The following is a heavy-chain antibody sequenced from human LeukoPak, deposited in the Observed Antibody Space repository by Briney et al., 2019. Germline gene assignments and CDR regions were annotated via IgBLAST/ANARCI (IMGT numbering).Heavy chain of an antibody. Sequence: GGSLRLSCAASGFTFSGFSMSWVRQSPTKGLEWVANIKQDGSERYYVDSVKGRFTISRDNTKNSLSLQMNNLRVEDTAVYYCARAGSHWHYVYWGQGTVVTVS. CDR3: ARAGSHWHYVY. CDR2: IKQDGSER. D-gene: IGHD3-10*01. V-gene: IGHV3-7*01. CDR1: GFTFSGFS. J-gene: IGHJ4*02.